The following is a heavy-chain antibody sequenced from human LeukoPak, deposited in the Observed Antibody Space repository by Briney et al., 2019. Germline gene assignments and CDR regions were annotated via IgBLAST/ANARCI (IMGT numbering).Heavy chain of an antibody. D-gene: IGHD3-10*01. J-gene: IGHJ4*02. CDR2: ISSSSSTI. V-gene: IGHV3-48*04. CDR3: ARAPYYYGSGSSDY. Sequence: GGSLRLSCAASGFTFSSYSMNWVRQAPGKGLEWVSYISSSSSTIYYADSVKGRFTISRDNAQNSLYLQMNSLRAEDTAVYYCARAPYYYGSGSSDYWGQGTLVTVSS. CDR1: GFTFSSYS.